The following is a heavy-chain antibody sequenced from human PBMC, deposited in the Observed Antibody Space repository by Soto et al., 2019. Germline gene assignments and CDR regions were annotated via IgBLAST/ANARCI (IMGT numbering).Heavy chain of an antibody. CDR3: ARGVTLVRGVIHTPYFDY. CDR2: IYYSGST. D-gene: IGHD3-10*01. J-gene: IGHJ4*02. V-gene: IGHV4-39*07. Sequence: SETLSLTCTVSGGSISSSSYYWGWIRQHPGKGLEWIGSIYYSGSTYYNPSLKSRVTISVDTSKNQFSLKLSSVTAADTAVYYCARGVTLVRGVIHTPYFDYWGQGALVTVSS. CDR1: GGSISSSSYY.